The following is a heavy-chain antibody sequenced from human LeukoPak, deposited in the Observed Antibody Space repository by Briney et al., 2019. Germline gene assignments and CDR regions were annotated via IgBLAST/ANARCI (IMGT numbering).Heavy chain of an antibody. CDR3: ARDLYSYGFSHGMDV. Sequence: GASVKVSCKASGGTFCSYAIGWVRQAPGQGLEWMGGIIPIFGTANYAQKFQGRVTITADESTSTAYMELSSLRSEDTAVYYCARDLYSYGFSHGMDVWGQGTTVTVSS. CDR1: GGTFCSYA. J-gene: IGHJ6*02. V-gene: IGHV1-69*01. D-gene: IGHD5-18*01. CDR2: IIPIFGTA.